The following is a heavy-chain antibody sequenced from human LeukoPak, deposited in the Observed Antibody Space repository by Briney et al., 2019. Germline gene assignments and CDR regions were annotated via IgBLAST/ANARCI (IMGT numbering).Heavy chain of an antibody. CDR3: ARGGHKLERHNWFDP. V-gene: IGHV3-33*01. D-gene: IGHD1-1*01. CDR2: IWYDGSNK. J-gene: IGHJ5*02. Sequence: GGSLRLSCAASGFTFSSYGMHWVRQAPGQGLEWVAVIWYDGSNKYYADSVKGRFTISRDNSKNTLYLQMNSLRAEDTAVYYCARGGHKLERHNWFDPWGQGTLVTVSS. CDR1: GFTFSSYG.